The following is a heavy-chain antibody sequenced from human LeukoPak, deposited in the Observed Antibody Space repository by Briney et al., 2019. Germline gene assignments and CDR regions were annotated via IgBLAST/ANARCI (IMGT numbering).Heavy chain of an antibody. Sequence: ASVKVSCKASRDTFTSYYMHWERQAPGQGLEWMGWISAYNGNTNYAQKLQGRVTMTTDTSTSTAYMELRSLRSDDTAIYYCARGGSGSSTWFDPWGQGTLVTVSS. V-gene: IGHV1-18*04. CDR2: ISAYNGNT. CDR1: RDTFTSYY. CDR3: ARGGSGSSTWFDP. D-gene: IGHD2-15*01. J-gene: IGHJ5*02.